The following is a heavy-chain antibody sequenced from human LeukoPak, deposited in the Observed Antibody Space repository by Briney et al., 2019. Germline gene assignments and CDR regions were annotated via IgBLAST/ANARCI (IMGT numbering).Heavy chain of an antibody. Sequence: GASVKVSCKASGYSFTGYFTHWVRQAPGQGLEWMGRIDPNNGGTSYAQKFQGRVTVTRDTSITTAYMEITSLRSDDTAVYYCASAVMYRYYYYYGLDVWGQGTTVTVSS. CDR2: IDPNNGGT. J-gene: IGHJ6*02. V-gene: IGHV1-2*06. CDR3: ASAVMYRYYYYYGLDV. D-gene: IGHD1-1*01. CDR1: GYSFTGYF.